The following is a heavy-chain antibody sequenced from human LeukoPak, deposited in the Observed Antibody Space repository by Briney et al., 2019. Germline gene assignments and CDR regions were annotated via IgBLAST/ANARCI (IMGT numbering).Heavy chain of an antibody. Sequence: SETLSLTCTASGCTISGYYRTWIRLAPGKGLEWIGYLSRSGNTNYSPSLKSRVTIFVDTSKNQFFLQLSSVPAADTAAYYCARDRDVRSMYAFDNWCQGTLVTVSS. CDR3: ARDRDVRSMYAFDN. J-gene: IGHJ4*01. CDR1: GCTISGYY. V-gene: IGHV4-59*01. CDR2: LSRSGNT. D-gene: IGHD5-24*01.